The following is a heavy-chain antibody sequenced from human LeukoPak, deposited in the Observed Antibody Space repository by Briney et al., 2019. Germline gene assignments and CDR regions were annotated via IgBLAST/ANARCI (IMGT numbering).Heavy chain of an antibody. Sequence: SETLSLTCTVSGVSITSGTHYWNWIRQSAGKGLEWIGRIYTSGTTNYNSSLKSRVTISLDTSKNQLSLNLSFVTAADTAVYYCAREMAPAGIYYYYYMDVWGKGTTVTVSS. CDR2: IYTSGTT. V-gene: IGHV4-61*02. D-gene: IGHD6-13*01. CDR3: AREMAPAGIYYYYYMDV. CDR1: GVSITSGTHY. J-gene: IGHJ6*03.